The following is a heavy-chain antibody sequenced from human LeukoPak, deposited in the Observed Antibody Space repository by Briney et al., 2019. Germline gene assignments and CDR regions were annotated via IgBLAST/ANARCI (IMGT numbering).Heavy chain of an antibody. D-gene: IGHD3-9*01. J-gene: IGHJ4*02. CDR3: ASHLIYYDILTGYYTGSDY. V-gene: IGHV4-61*02. CDR2: ISTSGST. CDR1: GGSISSGNYY. Sequence: PSETLSLTCTVSGGSISSGNYYWSWIRQPAGKGLEWIGRISTSGSTNYNPSLKSRVTISVDTFKNQLSLKLSSVTAADTAVYYCASHLIYYDILTGYYTGSDYWGQGTLVTVSS.